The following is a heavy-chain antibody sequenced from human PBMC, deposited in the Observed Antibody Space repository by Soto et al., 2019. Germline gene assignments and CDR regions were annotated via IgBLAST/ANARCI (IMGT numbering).Heavy chain of an antibody. CDR3: AKGTTSKKFPS. D-gene: IGHD1-1*01. CDR2: IYCSGST. V-gene: IGHV4-30-4*01. Sequence: SETLSLTCTVSGGSISSGDYYWSWIRQPPGKGLEWIGYIYCSGSTYYNPSLKSRVTISVDTSKNQFSLALTSVSAADAGMYYCAKGTTSKKFPSWAHGTLVTVS. CDR1: GGSISSGDYY. J-gene: IGHJ5*01.